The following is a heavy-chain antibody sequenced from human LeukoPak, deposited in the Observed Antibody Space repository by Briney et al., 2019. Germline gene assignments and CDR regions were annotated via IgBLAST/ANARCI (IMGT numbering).Heavy chain of an antibody. D-gene: IGHD2-21*02. J-gene: IGHJ4*02. V-gene: IGHV3-53*01. CDR1: GFSVNTNY. Sequence: GGSLRLSCAASGFSVNTNYMSWVRQAPGKGLEWVSVIYTTGTIYYADSVKGRFTISRDISKNEVYLQMNSLIAEDTAVYYCARGMTAIDYWGQGTLVTVSS. CDR2: IYTTGTI. CDR3: ARGMTAIDY.